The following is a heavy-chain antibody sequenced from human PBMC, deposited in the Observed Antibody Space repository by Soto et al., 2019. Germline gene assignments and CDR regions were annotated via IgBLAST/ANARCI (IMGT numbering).Heavy chain of an antibody. D-gene: IGHD1-26*01. CDR3: SRGNSGPYWQFAY. CDR2: VSGDGTTT. V-gene: IGHV3-74*01. CDR1: GFTFSSYW. J-gene: IGHJ4*02. Sequence: GGSLRLSCAASGFTFSSYWMYWGRQPPGKGPAWVSRVSGDGTTTTYADSVKGRFTISRDNAKSTVYLQMNSLRAEDTAVYYCSRGNSGPYWQFAYSGQGAPVPGSS.